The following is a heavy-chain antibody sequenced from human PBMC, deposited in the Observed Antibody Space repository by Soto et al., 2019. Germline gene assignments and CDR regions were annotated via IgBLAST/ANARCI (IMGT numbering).Heavy chain of an antibody. Sequence: QAQLVESGGGVVQPGRSLRLSCAASGFAFSSYGMHWVRQAPGTGLEWVAVISYDGSLQHYADSVKGRFTISRDNAKNLVVLQMSGLRAEDTAVYYCVSDRGYGHASVPYSWGKGTLVSVSS. V-gene: IGHV3-30*03. CDR2: ISYDGSLQ. CDR1: GFAFSSYG. J-gene: IGHJ4*02. D-gene: IGHD5-18*01. CDR3: VSDRGYGHASVPYS.